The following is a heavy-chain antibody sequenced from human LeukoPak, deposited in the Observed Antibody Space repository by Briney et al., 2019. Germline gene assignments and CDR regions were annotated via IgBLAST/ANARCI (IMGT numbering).Heavy chain of an antibody. CDR3: ARMVVTYYDILTCYSTSKKYYFDY. CDR1: GFTFSSYW. CDR2: IKQDGSEK. J-gene: IGHJ4*02. D-gene: IGHD3-9*01. V-gene: IGHV3-7*03. Sequence: GGSLRLSCAASGFTFSSYWMSWVRQAPGKGLEWVANIKQDGSEKYYVDSVKGRFTISRDNAKNSLYLQMNSLRAEDTAVYYCARMVVTYYDILTCYSTSKKYYFDYWGQGTLVTVSS.